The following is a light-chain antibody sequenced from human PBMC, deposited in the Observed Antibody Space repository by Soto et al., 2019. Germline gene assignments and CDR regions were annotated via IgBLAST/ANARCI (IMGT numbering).Light chain of an antibody. J-gene: IGLJ1*01. CDR3: SSYTSSSTRDV. V-gene: IGLV2-14*01. CDR1: SSDVGGYNY. CDR2: DVS. Sequence: QSALTQPASVSGSPGQSITISCTGNSSDVGGYNYVSWYQQHPGKAPKLMIYDVSNRPSGVSNRFSGSKSGNTASLTISGLQAEDEADYYCSSYTSSSTRDVFGTGTKVTVL.